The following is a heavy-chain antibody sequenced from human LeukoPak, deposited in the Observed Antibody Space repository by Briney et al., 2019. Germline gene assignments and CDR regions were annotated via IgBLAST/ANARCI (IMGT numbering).Heavy chain of an antibody. J-gene: IGHJ5*02. CDR2: IYYSGST. CDR3: ARGWYYYDSSGYYYWFDP. D-gene: IGHD3-22*01. CDR1: GGSISSYY. V-gene: IGHV4-59*08. Sequence: SETLSLTYTVSGGSISSYYWSWIRQPPGKGLEWIGYIYYSGSTNYNPSLKSRVTISVDTSKNQFSLKLSSVTAADTAVYYCARGWYYYDSSGYYYWFDPWGQGTLVTVSS.